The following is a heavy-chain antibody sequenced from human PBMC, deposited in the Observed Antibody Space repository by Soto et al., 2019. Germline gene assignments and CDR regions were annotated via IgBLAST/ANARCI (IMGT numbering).Heavy chain of an antibody. V-gene: IGHV3-30*18. D-gene: IGHD6-19*01. CDR2: ISYDGSYK. Sequence: GGSLRLSCAASGFSFSSYGMHWVRQSPGKGLEWLTVISYDGSYKNYADSVKGRFTISRDNSKKTLYLQMNSLREEDTAVYYCAKTGSGWYFDSWGQGTLVTVS. CDR3: AKTGSGWYFDS. J-gene: IGHJ4*02. CDR1: GFSFSSYG.